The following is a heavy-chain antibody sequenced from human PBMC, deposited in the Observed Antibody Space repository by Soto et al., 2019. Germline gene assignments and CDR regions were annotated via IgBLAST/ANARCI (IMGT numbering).Heavy chain of an antibody. V-gene: IGHV1-2*02. CDR1: GYTFTAYY. CDR2: VNPKSGAT. CDR3: ATGTNGTTGWFHP. J-gene: IGHJ5*02. D-gene: IGHD1-1*01. Sequence: QVRLVQSGAEVLQPGASVKVSCTTSGYTFTAYYLHWVRQAPGQGLEWMGWVNPKSGATNYAQKFQGMLSMIRDTSLSSAHMQLSRLTSDDTAVYYCATGTNGTTGWFHPWGQGTQVTVSS.